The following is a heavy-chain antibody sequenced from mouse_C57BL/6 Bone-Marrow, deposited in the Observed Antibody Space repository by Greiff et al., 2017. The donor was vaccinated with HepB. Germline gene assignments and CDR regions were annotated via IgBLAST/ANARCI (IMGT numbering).Heavy chain of an antibody. Sequence: QVQLKQSGAELARPGASVKLSCKASGYTFTSYGISWVKQRTGQGLEWIGEIYPRSGNTYYNEKFKGKATLTADKSSSTAYMELRSLTSEDSAVYFCARRRGYYYGYYYAMDYWGQGTSVTVSS. CDR2: IYPRSGNT. D-gene: IGHD1-1*01. CDR3: ARRRGYYYGYYYAMDY. CDR1: GYTFTSYG. J-gene: IGHJ4*01. V-gene: IGHV1-81*01.